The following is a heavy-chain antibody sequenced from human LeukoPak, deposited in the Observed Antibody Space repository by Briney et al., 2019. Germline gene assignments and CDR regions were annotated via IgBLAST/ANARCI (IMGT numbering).Heavy chain of an antibody. CDR3: AKGTVRSCSGPSCYPLDS. V-gene: IGHV3-23*01. CDR2: VTDTGGNT. D-gene: IGHD2-15*01. Sequence: GGSLRLSCAASGFTFSSYAMTWVLQASVKRLEWLSVVTDTGGNTYHADSVKGRFTISRDNSKNTVYLEMNSLRVEDTAVYYCAKGTVRSCSGPSCYPLDSWGQGTLVTVSS. CDR1: GFTFSSYA. J-gene: IGHJ4*02.